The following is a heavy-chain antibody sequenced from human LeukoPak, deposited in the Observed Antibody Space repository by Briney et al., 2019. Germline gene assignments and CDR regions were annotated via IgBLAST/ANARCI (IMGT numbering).Heavy chain of an antibody. CDR1: GGSISSYC. J-gene: IGHJ5*02. D-gene: IGHD4-23*01. CDR2: IYYSGST. V-gene: IGHV4-59*01. CDR3: ARDLYGGNSGWFDP. Sequence: SETLSLTCTVSGGSISSYCWSWIRQPPGKGLEWIGYIYYSGSTNYNPSLKSRVTISVDTSKNQFSLKLSSVTAADTAVYYCARDLYGGNSGWFDPWGQGTLVTVSS.